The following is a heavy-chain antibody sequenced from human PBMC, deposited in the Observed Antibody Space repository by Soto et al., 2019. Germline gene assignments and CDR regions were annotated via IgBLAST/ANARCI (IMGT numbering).Heavy chain of an antibody. Sequence: SETLSLTCTVSGGSISSGGYYWSWIRQHPGKGLEWIGYIYYSGSTYYNPSLKSRVTISVDNAKNSLYLQMNSLRAEDTAVYYCAILSESSALGGAFDIWGQGTMVTVSS. CDR3: AILSESSALGGAFDI. J-gene: IGHJ3*02. V-gene: IGHV4-31*03. D-gene: IGHD6-19*01. CDR1: GGSISSGGYY. CDR2: IYYSGST.